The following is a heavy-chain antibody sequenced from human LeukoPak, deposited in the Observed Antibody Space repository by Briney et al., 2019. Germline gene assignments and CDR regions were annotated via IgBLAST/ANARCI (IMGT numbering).Heavy chain of an antibody. D-gene: IGHD6-13*01. CDR1: GGSISSYY. V-gene: IGHV4-59*01. CDR2: IYYTGST. CDR3: ARAGSSWNYFDY. J-gene: IGHJ4*02. Sequence: SETLSLTCTVSGGSISSYYWSWIRQPPGKGLEWIGYIYYTGSTNYNPSLKSRVTISVETSKNRFSLKLSSVTAADTAVYYCARAGSSWNYFDYWGQGTLVTVSS.